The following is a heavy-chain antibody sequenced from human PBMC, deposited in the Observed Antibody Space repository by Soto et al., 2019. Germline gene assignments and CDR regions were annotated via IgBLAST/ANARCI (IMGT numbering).Heavy chain of an antibody. J-gene: IGHJ4*02. CDR2: ISYDGSNK. Sequence: QVQLVESGGGVVQPGRSLRLSCAASGFTFSSYAMHWVRQAPGKGLEWVAVISYDGSNKYYADSVKGRFTISRDNSKNTLYLQMNSLRAEDTAVYYCASLGYDEGYWGQGTLVTVSS. D-gene: IGHD2-15*01. V-gene: IGHV3-30-3*01. CDR1: GFTFSSYA. CDR3: ASLGYDEGY.